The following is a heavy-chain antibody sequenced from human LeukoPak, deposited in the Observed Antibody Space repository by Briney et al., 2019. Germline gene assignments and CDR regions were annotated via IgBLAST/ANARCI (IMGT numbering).Heavy chain of an antibody. J-gene: IGHJ4*02. D-gene: IGHD3-16*01. Sequence: ASVKVSCKASGYTFTGYYMHWVRQAPGQGLEWMGWINPNSGDTNFAQKFQGRVTMTRDTSISTAYMELSRLRSDDTAVFYCAGDVWGVGAPRLDYWGQGTLVTVSS. CDR1: GYTFTGYY. CDR3: AGDVWGVGAPRLDY. V-gene: IGHV1-2*02. CDR2: INPNSGDT.